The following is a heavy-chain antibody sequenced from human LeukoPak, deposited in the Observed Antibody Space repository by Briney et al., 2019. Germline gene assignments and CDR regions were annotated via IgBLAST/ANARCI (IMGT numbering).Heavy chain of an antibody. V-gene: IGHV1-2*06. CDR3: ARTTVTTEPWFDP. Sequence: ASVKVSCKASGYTFTGYYMHWVRQAPGQGLEWMGRINPNSGGTNYAQKFQGRVTMTRDTSTSTVYMELSSLRSEDTAVYYCARTTVTTEPWFDPWGQGTLVTVSS. D-gene: IGHD4-11*01. J-gene: IGHJ5*02. CDR2: INPNSGGT. CDR1: GYTFTGYY.